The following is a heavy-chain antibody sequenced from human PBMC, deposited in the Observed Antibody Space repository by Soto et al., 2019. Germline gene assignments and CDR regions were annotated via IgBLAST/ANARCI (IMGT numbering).Heavy chain of an antibody. V-gene: IGHV4-31*03. CDR3: ARSSTSANYFDY. Sequence: SDTLSLTCTFSGCSISSVGYYWSLIRQHPGTGQERIGYIYYSGSTYYNTSLKRRDTISVDTSKNQFSLKLSSVTAADTAVYYCARSSTSANYFDYWGQG. CDR1: GCSISSVGYY. D-gene: IGHD2-2*01. CDR2: IYYSGST. J-gene: IGHJ4*02.